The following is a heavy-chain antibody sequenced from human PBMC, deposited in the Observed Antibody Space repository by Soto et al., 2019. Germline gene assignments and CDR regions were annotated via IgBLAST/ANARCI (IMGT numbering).Heavy chain of an antibody. V-gene: IGHV3-21*01. D-gene: IGHD2-15*01. J-gene: IGHJ6*03. CDR2: ISSSSSYI. CDR3: ARVLGYCSGGSCYSPDYYYYMDV. Sequence: GGSLRLSCAASGFTFSSYSMNWVRQAPGKGLEWVSSISSSSSYIYYADSVKGRFTISRDNAKNSLYLQMNSLRAEDTAVYYCARVLGYCSGGSCYSPDYYYYMDVWGKGTTVTVSS. CDR1: GFTFSSYS.